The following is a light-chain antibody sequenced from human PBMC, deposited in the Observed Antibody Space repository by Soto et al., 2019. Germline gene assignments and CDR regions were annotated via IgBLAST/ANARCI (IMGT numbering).Light chain of an antibody. J-gene: IGLJ1*01. CDR3: LLSYNGPYV. CDR1: TGPVTNGHY. CDR2: DTT. V-gene: IGLV7-46*01. Sequence: ALVTPEPSLTVSPGGTVTLTCGSSTGPVTNGHYPYWFQQKPGQAPRTLIYDTTNRHSWTPARFSGSLLGGKAALTLSGAQPEDEAEYYCLLSYNGPYVFGTGTKDTVL.